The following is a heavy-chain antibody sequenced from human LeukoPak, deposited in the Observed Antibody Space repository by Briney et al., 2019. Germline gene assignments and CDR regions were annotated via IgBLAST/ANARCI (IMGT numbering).Heavy chain of an antibody. J-gene: IGHJ4*02. V-gene: IGHV5-51*01. D-gene: IGHD6-13*01. CDR1: GYSFTSYW. Sequence: GESLKISCKGSGYSFTSYWIGWVRQMPGKGQEWMGIIYPGDSDTRYSPSFQGQVTISADKSISTAYLQWSSLKASDTAMYYCARTSPRTYSSSWYGYWGQGTLVTVSS. CDR3: ARTSPRTYSSSWYGY. CDR2: IYPGDSDT.